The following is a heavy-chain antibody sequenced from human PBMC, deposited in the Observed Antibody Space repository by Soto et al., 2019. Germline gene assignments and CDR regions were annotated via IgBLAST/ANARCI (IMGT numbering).Heavy chain of an antibody. Sequence: PGGSLRLSCAASGFTFSSYSMNWVRQAPGKGLEWVSSISSSSSYIYYADSVKGRFTISRDNAKNSLYLQMNSLRAEDTAVYYCASADVVATKTSGGHYYYYGMDVWGQGTTVTVS. CDR1: GFTFSSYS. CDR3: ASADVVATKTSGGHYYYYGMDV. J-gene: IGHJ6*02. V-gene: IGHV3-21*01. D-gene: IGHD5-12*01. CDR2: ISSSSSYI.